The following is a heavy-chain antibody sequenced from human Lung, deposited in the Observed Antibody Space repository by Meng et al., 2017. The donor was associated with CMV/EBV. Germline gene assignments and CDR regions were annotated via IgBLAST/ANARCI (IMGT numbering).Heavy chain of an antibody. J-gene: IGHJ4*02. Sequence: GESXKISCAASGFTFSTYRMNWVRQAPGKGLEWVSSISSSSSYIYYADSVKGRFTISRDNAKNSLYLQMNSLRAEDTAVYYCARVLGYCSSTSCASDYWGQGTXVTVSS. CDR2: ISSSSSYI. V-gene: IGHV3-21*01. D-gene: IGHD2-2*01. CDR3: ARVLGYCSSTSCASDY. CDR1: GFTFSTYR.